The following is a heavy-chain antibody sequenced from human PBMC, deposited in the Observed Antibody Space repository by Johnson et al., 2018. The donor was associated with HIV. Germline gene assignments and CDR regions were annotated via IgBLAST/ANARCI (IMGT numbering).Heavy chain of an antibody. V-gene: IGHV3-NL1*01. J-gene: IGHJ3*02. Sequence: QVQLVESGGGVVQPGKSLRLSCVASGLSFSNFGIHWVRQAPGKGLEWVSVTYSGGSTYYADSVKGRFNISRDISKNTLYLEMYSLRAEDTAVYYCARANRGRNDAFDIWGQGTMVTVSS. CDR3: ARANRGRNDAFDI. D-gene: IGHD2-15*01. CDR2: TYSGGST. CDR1: GLSFSNFG.